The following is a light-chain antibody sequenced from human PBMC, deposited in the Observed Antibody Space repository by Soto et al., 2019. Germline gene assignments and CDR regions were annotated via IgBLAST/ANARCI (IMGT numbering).Light chain of an antibody. Sequence: QSVLTQPRSVSGSPGQSVAICCTGSSSDVGGYNYVSWYQQHPGKAPKLMIYDVSNRPSGVSNRFSGSKSGNTASLTISGLQAEDEADYYCSSYTSSSTLYVFGTGTRSPS. CDR3: SSYTSSSTLYV. CDR1: SSDVGGYNY. J-gene: IGLJ1*01. V-gene: IGLV2-14*01. CDR2: DVS.